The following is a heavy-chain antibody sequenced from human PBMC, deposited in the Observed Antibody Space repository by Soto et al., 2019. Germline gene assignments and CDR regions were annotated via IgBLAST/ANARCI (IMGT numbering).Heavy chain of an antibody. D-gene: IGHD3-10*01. J-gene: IGHJ3*02. CDR3: VKGAVLLWFGELGDAFDI. Sequence: GGSLRLSCSASGFTFSSYAMHWVRQAPGKGLEYVSAISSNGGSTYYADSVKGRFTISRDNSKNTLYLQMSSLRAEDTAVYYCVKGAVLLWFGELGDAFDIWGQGTMVTVSS. CDR1: GFTFSSYA. V-gene: IGHV3-64D*08. CDR2: ISSNGGST.